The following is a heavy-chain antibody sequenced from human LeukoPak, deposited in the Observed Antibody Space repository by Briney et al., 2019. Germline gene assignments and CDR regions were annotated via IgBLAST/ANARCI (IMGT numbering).Heavy chain of an antibody. V-gene: IGHV4-38-2*02. CDR3: ARDVYSYYFDY. D-gene: IGHD2-21*01. CDR2: IHHSGNT. J-gene: IGHJ4*02. Sequence: PSETLSLTCTVSTYSISSGYYWGWIRQPPGKGLEWIGSIHHSGNTYYNPSLKSRVTISVDTSKNQFSLKLSSVTAADTAVYYCARDVYSYYFDYWGQGTLVTVSS. CDR1: TYSISSGYY.